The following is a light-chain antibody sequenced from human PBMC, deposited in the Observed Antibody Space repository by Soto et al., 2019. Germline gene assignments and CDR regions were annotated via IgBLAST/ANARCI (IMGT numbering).Light chain of an antibody. CDR3: QHYNSYSEA. CDR1: QTISSW. Sequence: IQMTQSPSTLSGSVGDRVTIICRASQTISSWLAWYQQKPGKAPKLLIYKASTLKSGVPSRFSGSGSGTEFTLTISSLQPDDFATYYCQHYNSYSEAFGQGTKVDI. J-gene: IGKJ1*01. V-gene: IGKV1-5*03. CDR2: KAS.